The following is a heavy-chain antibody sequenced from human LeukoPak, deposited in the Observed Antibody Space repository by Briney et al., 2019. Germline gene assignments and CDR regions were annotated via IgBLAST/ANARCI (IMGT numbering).Heavy chain of an antibody. Sequence: GGSLRLSCTASGFSGPSSAMAWVRQAPGKGLEWVSHIGAGASNKYYADSVKGRFTISRDYSRKTVYLQMNSLRAEDTAVYYCAQSYDSGGYPLGDSWGQGTLVAVSS. CDR3: AQSYDSGGYPLGDS. CDR2: IGAGASNK. CDR1: GFSGPSSA. J-gene: IGHJ4*02. V-gene: IGHV3-23*01. D-gene: IGHD3-22*01.